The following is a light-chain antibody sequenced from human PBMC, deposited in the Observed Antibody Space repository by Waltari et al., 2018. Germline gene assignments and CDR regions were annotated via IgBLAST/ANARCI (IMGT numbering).Light chain of an antibody. CDR1: QNINIW. CDR3: QQYNHYYS. V-gene: IGKV1-5*03. CDR2: QTS. J-gene: IGKJ2*03. Sequence: DIQMTQPPSTLSASLGVRVTIPCRASQNINIWLAWYQQNPGRAPNLLIYQTSSLESGVPSRFSGSGSGTEFTLTISSLQPDDLATYYCQQYNHYYSFGQGTKLEIK.